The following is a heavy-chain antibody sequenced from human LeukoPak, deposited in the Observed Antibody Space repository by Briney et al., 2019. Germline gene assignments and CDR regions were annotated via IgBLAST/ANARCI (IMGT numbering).Heavy chain of an antibody. CDR3: ARRASRENYFDY. J-gene: IGHJ4*02. CDR1: GASISRYY. V-gene: IGHV4-59*08. Sequence: SETLSLTCTVSGASISRYYWSWIRQPPGKGPEWIGYISYSGTTNSNPSLKSRVTLSVDTSKNELSLKLSSVTAADTAMYYCARRASRENYFDYWGRGTLVTVSS. CDR2: ISYSGTT. D-gene: IGHD5-24*01.